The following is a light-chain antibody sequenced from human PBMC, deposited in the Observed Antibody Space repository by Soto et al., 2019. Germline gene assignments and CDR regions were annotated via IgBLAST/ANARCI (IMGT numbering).Light chain of an antibody. CDR1: SSDVGTFNL. CDR3: CSYAGTRTSWV. Sequence: QSVLTQPASVSGFLGQSITMSCTGSSSDVGTFNLVSWFQQHPDKAPKLLIFEGTKRPSGVSDRFSGSKSGNTASLTISGLQAEDEADYHCCSYAGTRTSWVFGTGTKLTVL. CDR2: EGT. V-gene: IGLV2-23*01. J-gene: IGLJ1*01.